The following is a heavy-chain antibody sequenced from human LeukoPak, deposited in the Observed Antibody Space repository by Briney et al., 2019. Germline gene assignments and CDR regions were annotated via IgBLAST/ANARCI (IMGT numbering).Heavy chain of an antibody. J-gene: IGHJ4*02. CDR2: ISSSSSYI. CDR1: GFTFSSYS. CDR3: AKVSTYYYDSSGYKFGY. Sequence: PGGSLRLSCAASGFTFSSYSMNWVRQAPGKGLEWVSSISSSSSYIYYADSVKGRFTISRDNSKNTLYLQMNSLRAEDTAVYYCAKVSTYYYDSSGYKFGYWGQGTLVTVSS. V-gene: IGHV3-21*04. D-gene: IGHD3-22*01.